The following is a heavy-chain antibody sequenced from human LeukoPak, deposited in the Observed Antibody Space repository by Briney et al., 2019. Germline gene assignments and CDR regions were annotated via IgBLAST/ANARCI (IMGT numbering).Heavy chain of an antibody. CDR2: MSGSGDST. CDR1: GFTFSSYA. V-gene: IGHV3-23*01. CDR3: VRHRTASDY. J-gene: IGHJ4*02. D-gene: IGHD3-16*02. Sequence: PGGSLRLSCAASGFTFSSYAINWVRQAPGKGLEWVSGMSGSGDSTNYADSVKGRFTISRDNSKNTLYLQMNSLRAEDTAVYYCVRHRTASDYWGQGALVTVSS.